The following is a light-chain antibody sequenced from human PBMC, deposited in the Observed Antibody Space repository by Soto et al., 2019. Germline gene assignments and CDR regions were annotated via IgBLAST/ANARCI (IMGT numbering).Light chain of an antibody. J-gene: IGKJ3*01. CDR2: AAS. Sequence: DIPMTQSPSSLSASVGDRVTITCRASQGIRNYLAWYQQKPGTVPKLLIYAASTLQSGVPSRFSGSGSGTDFTLTISSLQPEDVASYYCQKYNSAPLRFGPGTKVEIK. V-gene: IGKV1-27*01. CDR3: QKYNSAPLR. CDR1: QGIRNY.